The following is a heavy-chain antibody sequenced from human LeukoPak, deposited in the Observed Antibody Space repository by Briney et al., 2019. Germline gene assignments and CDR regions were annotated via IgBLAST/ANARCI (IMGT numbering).Heavy chain of an antibody. Sequence: SETLPLTCTVSGGSISNYYWSWIRQPAGKGLEWIARVYAGGNTDHNPSLKSRVTMSVDSSKNQFSLRLSSVTAADTAVYYCAREHKDYDGDGYYYGYWGQGIRVTVSS. V-gene: IGHV4-4*07. CDR1: GGSISNYY. CDR3: AREHKDYDGDGYYYGY. CDR2: VYAGGNT. D-gene: IGHD3-22*01. J-gene: IGHJ4*02.